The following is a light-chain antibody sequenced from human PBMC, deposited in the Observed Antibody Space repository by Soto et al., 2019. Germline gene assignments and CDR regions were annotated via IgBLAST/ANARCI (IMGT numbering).Light chain of an antibody. V-gene: IGLV2-14*03. CDR1: SSDVGGYNY. Sequence: QSALTQPASVSGSPGQSITISCTGTSSDVGGYNYVSWYQQHPGRAPQLMIYDVSHRPSGVSNRFSGSRSGNTASLTISGLQAEYEADYYCSSYATSTTVLFGGGTKVTVL. J-gene: IGLJ2*01. CDR3: SSYATSTTVL. CDR2: DVS.